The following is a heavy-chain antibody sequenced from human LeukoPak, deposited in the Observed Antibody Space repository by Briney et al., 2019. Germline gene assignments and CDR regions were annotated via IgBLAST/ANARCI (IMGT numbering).Heavy chain of an antibody. CDR3: ARDRIMGREPDAFDI. J-gene: IGHJ3*02. CDR1: GFIIGRDS. D-gene: IGHD1-26*01. V-gene: IGHV3-48*01. Sequence: GGSLRLSCAASGFIIGRDSMNWVRQAPGKGLEWISYISHDSGVIYYADSVRGRFTISRDNAKNSLYLQMHSLRAEDTAVYYCARDRIMGREPDAFDIWGQGTMVTVSS. CDR2: ISHDSGVI.